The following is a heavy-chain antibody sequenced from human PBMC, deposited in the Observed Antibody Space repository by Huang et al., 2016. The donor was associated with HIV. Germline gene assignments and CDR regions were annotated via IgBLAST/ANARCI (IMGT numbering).Heavy chain of an antibody. V-gene: IGHV4-39*01. Sequence: QLQLQESGPGLVKPSETLSLTCTVSDGSISSSSYYGGWIRQPPGKGLEWIATFFYEGNTYYNPSLKSRVTISVDTSKIQFSLNLSSVTAADTAVYYCAAMVRGVISYFDYWGQGTLVTVSS. J-gene: IGHJ4*02. D-gene: IGHD3-10*01. CDR2: FFYEGNT. CDR1: DGSISSSSYY. CDR3: AAMVRGVISYFDY.